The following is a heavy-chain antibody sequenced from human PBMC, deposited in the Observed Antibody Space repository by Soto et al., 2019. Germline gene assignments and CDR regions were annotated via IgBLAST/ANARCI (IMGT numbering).Heavy chain of an antibody. Sequence: QVQLQESGPGLVKPSETLSLTCTVSGGSVSSGSYYWSWIRQPPGKGLEWIGYIYYSGSTNYNPSLKRRVTISVDTSKTQFSLKLSSVTAADTAVYYCARSPAYCGGDCYSWYFDLWGRGTLVTVSS. D-gene: IGHD2-21*02. CDR3: ARSPAYCGGDCYSWYFDL. J-gene: IGHJ2*01. V-gene: IGHV4-61*01. CDR2: IYYSGST. CDR1: GGSVSSGSYY.